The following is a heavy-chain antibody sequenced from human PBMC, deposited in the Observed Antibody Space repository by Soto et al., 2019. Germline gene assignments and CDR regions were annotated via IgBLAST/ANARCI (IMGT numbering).Heavy chain of an antibody. V-gene: IGHV5-51*01. CDR3: ASISGSYYYYGMDV. D-gene: IGHD1-1*01. J-gene: IGHJ6*02. CDR1: GYTFTGYY. Sequence: ASVKVSCKASGYTFTGYYMHWVRQMPGKGLEWMGIIYPGDSDTRYSPSFQGQVTISADKSISTAYLQWSSLKASDTAMYYCASISGSYYYYGMDVWGQGTTVTVSS. CDR2: IYPGDSDT.